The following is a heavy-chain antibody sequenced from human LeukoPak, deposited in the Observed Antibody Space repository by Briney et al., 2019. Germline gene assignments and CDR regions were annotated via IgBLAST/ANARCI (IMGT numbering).Heavy chain of an antibody. D-gene: IGHD5-18*01. CDR2: INPNSGGT. V-gene: IGHV1-2*04. CDR1: RYTFTVSY. Sequence: GASVTVSCTASRYTFTVSYIHWVRQAPGQGLEWMGWINPNSGGTNYAQKFQGWVTMTRDTSISTAYMELSRLRSDDTAVYYCARRRDTAFDYWGQGTLVTVSS. J-gene: IGHJ4*02. CDR3: ARRRDTAFDY.